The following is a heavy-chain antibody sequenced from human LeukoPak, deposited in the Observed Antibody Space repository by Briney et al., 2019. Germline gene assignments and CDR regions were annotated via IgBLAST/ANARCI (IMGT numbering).Heavy chain of an antibody. Sequence: SETLSLTCTVSGGSVNSYYLSWIRQPAGKTLEWIGRIYDGGSTNYNPSLKSRLTISIDTSKNQFSLKLRSVTAADTAVYYCAREDAEQMDNSFDIWGQGTMVTVSS. CDR3: AREDAEQMDNSFDI. J-gene: IGHJ3*02. CDR2: IYDGGST. D-gene: IGHD5-24*01. V-gene: IGHV4-4*07. CDR1: GGSVNSYY.